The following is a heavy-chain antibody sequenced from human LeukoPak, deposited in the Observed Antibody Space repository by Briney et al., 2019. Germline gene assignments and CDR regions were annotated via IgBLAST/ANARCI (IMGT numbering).Heavy chain of an antibody. CDR1: GFTVSSNY. CDR2: LPPDELGI. V-gene: IGHV3-74*01. D-gene: IGHD6-6*01. J-gene: IGHJ4*02. CDR3: VGTIASRGSEY. Sequence: GGSLRLSCAASGFTVSSNYMSWVRQAPGMGLVWVSRLPPDELGIIYADSVKGRFTVSRDNAKNTVYLQMNNLRVDDTAMYYCVGTIASRGSEYWGQGALVTVSS.